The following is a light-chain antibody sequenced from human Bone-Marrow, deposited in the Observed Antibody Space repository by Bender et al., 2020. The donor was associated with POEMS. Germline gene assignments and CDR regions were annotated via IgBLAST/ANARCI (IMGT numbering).Light chain of an antibody. J-gene: IGLJ3*02. CDR3: SSYAGSTTFRV. CDR1: SADVGGYEY. V-gene: IGLV2-8*01. Sequence: QSALTQPPSASGSLGQSVTISFTGTSADVGGYEYVSWYQQHPGKAPKLLIYEVDQRPSGVPDRFSGSKSGNTASLSVSGLQAEDEADYYCSSYAGSTTFRVFGGGTKLTIL. CDR2: EVD.